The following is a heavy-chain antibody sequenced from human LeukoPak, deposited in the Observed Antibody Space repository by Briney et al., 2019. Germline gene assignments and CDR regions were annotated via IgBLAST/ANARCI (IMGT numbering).Heavy chain of an antibody. D-gene: IGHD3-16*01. CDR3: ARDNDSRDPPHFDY. CDR2: INPSGGST. Sequence: GASVKVSCKASGYTFTSYYMHWVRQAPGQGLEWMGIINPSGGSTNCAQKFQGRVTITADESTSTAYMELSSLRSEDTAVYDCARDNDSRDPPHFDYWGQGTLVTVSS. V-gene: IGHV1-46*01. J-gene: IGHJ4*02. CDR1: GYTFTSYY.